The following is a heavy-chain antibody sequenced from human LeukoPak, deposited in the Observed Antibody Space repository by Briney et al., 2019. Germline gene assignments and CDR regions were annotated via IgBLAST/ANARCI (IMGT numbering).Heavy chain of an antibody. V-gene: IGHV3-11*04. Sequence: GGSLRLSCAASGFTFSDYYMSWIRQAPGKGLEWVSYISTSSSIIYYADSVKGRFTISRDNSKNTLYLQMNSLRAEDTAVYYCARDGVPMSFDYWGQGTLVTVSS. CDR2: ISTSSSII. CDR1: GFTFSDYY. J-gene: IGHJ4*02. CDR3: ARDGVPMSFDY. D-gene: IGHD3-16*01.